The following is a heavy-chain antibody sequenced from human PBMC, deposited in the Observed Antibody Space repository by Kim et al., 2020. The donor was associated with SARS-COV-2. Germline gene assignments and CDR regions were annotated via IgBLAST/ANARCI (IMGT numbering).Heavy chain of an antibody. CDR3: VKELYSSSWKRGWYFDL. CDR2: ISSNGGST. CDR1: GFTFSSYA. V-gene: IGHV3-64D*09. D-gene: IGHD6-13*01. J-gene: IGHJ2*01. Sequence: GGSLRLSCSASGFTFSSYAMHWVRQAPGKGLEYVSAISSNGGSTYYADSVKGRFTISRDNSKNTLYLQMSSLRAEDTAVYYCVKELYSSSWKRGWYFDLWGRGTRVTVSS.